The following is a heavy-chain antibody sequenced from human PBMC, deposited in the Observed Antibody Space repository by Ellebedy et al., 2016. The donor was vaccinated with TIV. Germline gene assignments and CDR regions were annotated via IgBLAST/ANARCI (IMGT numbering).Heavy chain of an antibody. J-gene: IGHJ6*02. CDR2: ISGSGGTT. D-gene: IGHD3-10*01. Sequence: GESLKISCAASGFNFSDSHMSWIRQAAGKGLEWVSAISGSGGTTYYADSVKGRFTISRDNSKNTLDLQMSSMRAEDTDVYYCARLLGETGSYYGMDVWGQGTTVTVSS. V-gene: IGHV3-23*01. CDR1: GFNFSDSH. CDR3: ARLLGETGSYYGMDV.